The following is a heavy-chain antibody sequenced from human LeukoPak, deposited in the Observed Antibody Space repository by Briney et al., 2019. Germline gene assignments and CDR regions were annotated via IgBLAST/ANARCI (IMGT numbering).Heavy chain of an antibody. CDR2: ISSSSSYI. V-gene: IGHV3-21*01. D-gene: IGHD2-21*02. Sequence: GGSLRLSCAASGFTFSSYSMNWVRQAPGKGLEWVSSISSSSSYIYYADSVEGRFTISRDNAKNSLYLQMNSLRAEDTAVYYCARSGGTVVTAAFDYWGQGTLVTVSS. J-gene: IGHJ4*02. CDR3: ARSGGTVVTAAFDY. CDR1: GFTFSSYS.